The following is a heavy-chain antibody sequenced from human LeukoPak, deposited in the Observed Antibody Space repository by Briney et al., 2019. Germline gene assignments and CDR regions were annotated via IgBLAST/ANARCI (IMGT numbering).Heavy chain of an antibody. CDR1: GYTFSNHW. V-gene: IGHV3-7*01. D-gene: IGHD3-16*01. CDR3: ARSPKRNPGGRYFDL. CDR2: IKPDGSEK. J-gene: IGHJ2*01. Sequence: SASGYTFSNHWMNWVRQAPGKGLEWVANIKPDGSEKDYVDSVKGRFTISRDNSKNTLYLQMNSLRAEDTAVYYCARSPKRNPGGRYFDLWGRGTLVTVSS.